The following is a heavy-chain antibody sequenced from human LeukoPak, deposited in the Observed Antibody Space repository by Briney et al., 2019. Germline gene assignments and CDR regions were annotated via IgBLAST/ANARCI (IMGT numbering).Heavy chain of an antibody. CDR2: ISSSSSYI. V-gene: IGHV3-21*04. CDR1: GFSFSSYS. J-gene: IGHJ4*02. CDR3: AKDLSYDILTGSQIDY. Sequence: KPGGSLRLSCAASGFSFSSYSMNWVRQAPGKGLEWVSSISSSSSYIYYVDSVKGRFTISRDNAKNSLYLQMNSLRAEDTALYYCAKDLSYDILTGSQIDYWGQGTLVTVSS. D-gene: IGHD3-9*01.